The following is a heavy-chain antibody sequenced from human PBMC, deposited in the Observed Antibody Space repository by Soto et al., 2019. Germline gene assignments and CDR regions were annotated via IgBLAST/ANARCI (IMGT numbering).Heavy chain of an antibody. V-gene: IGHV4-31*03. D-gene: IGHD4-4*01. CDR2: IYYSGST. J-gene: IGHJ4*02. CDR1: GGSISSGGYY. CDR3: ARAYMGVTVGIDY. Sequence: PSETLSLTCTVSGGSISSGGYYWSWIRQHPGKGLEWIGYIYYSGSTYYNPSLKSRVTISVDTSKNQFSLKLSSVTAADTAVYYGARAYMGVTVGIDYWGQGTLVTVSS.